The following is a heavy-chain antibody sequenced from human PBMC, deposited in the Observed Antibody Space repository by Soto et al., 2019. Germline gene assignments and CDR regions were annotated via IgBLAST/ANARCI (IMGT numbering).Heavy chain of an antibody. CDR3: ARVLNQRYYFDY. CDR2: INAGNGNT. J-gene: IGHJ4*02. V-gene: IGHV1-3*01. D-gene: IGHD2-21*01. Sequence: ASVKVSCKASGYTFTSHAMHWVRQAPGQRLEWMGWINAGNGNTKYSQKFQGRVTITRDTSASTAYMELSSLRSEDTAVYYCARVLNQRYYFDYWGQGTLVTVSS. CDR1: GYTFTSHA.